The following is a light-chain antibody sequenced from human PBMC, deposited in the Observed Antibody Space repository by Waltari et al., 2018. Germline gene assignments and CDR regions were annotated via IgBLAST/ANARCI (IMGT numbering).Light chain of an antibody. V-gene: IGKV3D-15*01. Sequence: EVVMTQSPATLSVSPGERVSLSCRASQSAKTSLAWYQQTPGQAPRLLIYRPSTGAAGVPDRFSGSGSGTEFTLTISSLQSEDSAIYYCQQYNIWPWTFGPGTNVDIK. CDR3: QQYNIWPWT. J-gene: IGKJ1*01. CDR1: QSAKTS. CDR2: RPS.